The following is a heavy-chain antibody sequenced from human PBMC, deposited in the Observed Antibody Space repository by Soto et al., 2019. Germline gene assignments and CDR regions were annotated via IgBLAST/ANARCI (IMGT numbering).Heavy chain of an antibody. V-gene: IGHV1-18*01. CDR2: ISAYNGNT. CDR1: GYTFTSYG. J-gene: IGHJ4*02. Sequence: VSVKLYCKAAGYTFTSYGISWVRQAPGQGLEWMGWISAYNGNTNHAQKLQGRVTMTTDTSTSTAYMELRSLRSDDTAVYYCARDRYDILTGYYRFDYWGQGTLVTVSS. CDR3: ARDRYDILTGYYRFDY. D-gene: IGHD3-9*01.